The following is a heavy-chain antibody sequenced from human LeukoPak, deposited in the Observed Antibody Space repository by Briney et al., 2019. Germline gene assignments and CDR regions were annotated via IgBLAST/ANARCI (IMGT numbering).Heavy chain of an antibody. CDR2: INHSGST. D-gene: IGHD3-10*01. CDR1: GGSFSGYY. J-gene: IGHJ5*02. V-gene: IGHV4-34*01. Sequence: PSETLSLTCAVNGGSFSGYYWSWVRQPPGKGLEWIGEINHSGSTNYNPSLKSRVTISVDTSKNQFSLKLSSVTAADTAVYYCHGSGSYYNNWFDPWGQGTLVTVSS. CDR3: HGSGSYYNNWFDP.